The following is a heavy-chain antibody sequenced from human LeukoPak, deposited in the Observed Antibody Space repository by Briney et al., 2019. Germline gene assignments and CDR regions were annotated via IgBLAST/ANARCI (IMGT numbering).Heavy chain of an antibody. CDR3: ARSVYSSSQGDY. CDR1: GYTFTGYY. D-gene: IGHD6-6*01. Sequence: ASVKASCKASGYTFTGYYMHWVRQAPGQGLEWMGWVNPNSGGTNYAQKFQGRVTMTRDTSISTAYMELSRLRSDDTAVYHCARSVYSSSQGDYWGQGTLVTVSS. CDR2: VNPNSGGT. V-gene: IGHV1-2*02. J-gene: IGHJ4*02.